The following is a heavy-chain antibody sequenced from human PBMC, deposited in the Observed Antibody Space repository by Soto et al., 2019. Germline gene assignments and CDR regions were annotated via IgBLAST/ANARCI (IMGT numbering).Heavy chain of an antibody. D-gene: IGHD6-13*01. CDR1: GGSFSGYY. Sequence: PSETLSLTCAVYGGSFSGYYWSWIRQPPGKGLEWIGEINHRGSTNYNPSLKSRVTISVDTSKNQFSLKLSSVTAADTAVYYCARVAAAHSYYFDYWGQGTLVTVSS. V-gene: IGHV4-34*01. CDR2: INHRGST. J-gene: IGHJ4*02. CDR3: ARVAAAHSYYFDY.